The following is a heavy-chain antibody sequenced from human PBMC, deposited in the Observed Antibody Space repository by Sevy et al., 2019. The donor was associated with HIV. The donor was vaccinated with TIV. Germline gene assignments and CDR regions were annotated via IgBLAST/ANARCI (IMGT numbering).Heavy chain of an antibody. CDR1: GGSINTHY. J-gene: IGHJ2*01. CDR3: ARYTSSSYWFFDL. CDR2: IYYSGST. Sequence: SETLSLTCTVSGGSINTHYWSWIRQSPGKGLEWIGYIYYSGSTHYNPSLKSRVTISLDTTNNQFSLRVTSVTAADTAVYYCARYTSSSYWFFDLWGRGTQVTVSS. D-gene: IGHD6-6*01. V-gene: IGHV4-59*11.